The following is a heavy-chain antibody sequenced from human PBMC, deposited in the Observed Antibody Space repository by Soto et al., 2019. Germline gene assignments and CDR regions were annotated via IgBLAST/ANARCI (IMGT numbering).Heavy chain of an antibody. V-gene: IGHV1-46*01. D-gene: IGHD6-13*01. CDR2: INPSGGST. CDR3: ARLEAAGTKTYYYYGMDV. CDR1: GYTFTSYD. Sequence: ASVKVSCKASGYTFTSYDIYWVRQAPGQGLEWMGIINPSGGSTSYAQKFQGRVTMTRDTSTSTVYMELCSLRSEDTAVYYCARLEAAGTKTYYYYGMDVWGQGTTVTVSS. J-gene: IGHJ6*02.